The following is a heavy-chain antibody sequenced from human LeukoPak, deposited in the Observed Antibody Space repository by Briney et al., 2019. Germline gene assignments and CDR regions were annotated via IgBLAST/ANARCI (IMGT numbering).Heavy chain of an antibody. CDR1: GGSFSGYY. CDR2: INHSGST. Sequence: SETLSLTCAVYGGSFSGYYWSWIRQPPGKGLEWMGEINHSGSTNYNPSLKSRVTISVDTSKNQFSLKLSSVTAADTAVYYCARDGLHYGSGSYFDYWGQGTLVTVSS. CDR3: ARDGLHYGSGSYFDY. J-gene: IGHJ4*02. D-gene: IGHD3-10*01. V-gene: IGHV4-34*01.